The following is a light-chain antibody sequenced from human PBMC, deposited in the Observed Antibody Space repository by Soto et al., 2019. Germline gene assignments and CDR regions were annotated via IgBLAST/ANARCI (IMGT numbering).Light chain of an antibody. CDR2: GAS. CDR1: QSVSGNY. V-gene: IGKV3-20*01. J-gene: IGKJ2*01. CDR3: QQYGSSPLYT. Sequence: EIVLTQSPGTLSLSPGERATLSCRASQSVSGNYFGWYQQKPGQAPRPLIYGASNRATGVPDRFSGSGSGTDFTLTIARLEPEDFAVYYCQQYGSSPLYTFGQGTKLEIK.